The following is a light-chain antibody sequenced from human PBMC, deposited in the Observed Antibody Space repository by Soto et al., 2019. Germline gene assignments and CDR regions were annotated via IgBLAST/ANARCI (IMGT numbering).Light chain of an antibody. J-gene: IGKJ2*01. Sequence: DVVMTQSPLSLPVTLAQPASISCRSSQSLVYSDGNTYLTRFQQKPGQSPRRLIYKVSTRDAVVPDRVSGSGLGTDFTLKIIRVEAEDVGCYYCMQGTLWPLSFGQGTKLEIK. CDR3: MQGTLWPLS. CDR2: KVS. V-gene: IGKV2-30*01. CDR1: QSLVYSDGNTY.